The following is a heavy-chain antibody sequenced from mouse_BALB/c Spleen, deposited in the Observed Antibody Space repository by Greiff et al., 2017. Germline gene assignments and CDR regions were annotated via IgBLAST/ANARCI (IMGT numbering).Heavy chain of an antibody. D-gene: IGHD2-2*01. CDR1: GFSLTSYG. V-gene: IGHV2-9*02. J-gene: IGHJ3*01. CDR2: IWAGGST. Sequence: QVQLQESGPGLVAPSQSLSITCTVSGFSLTSYGVHWVRQPPGKGLEWLGVIWAGGSTTYNSPLMSRLSIGKDNSKNQVILKMNSLQTDDTAMYYCARDYGYGGFAYWGQGTLVTVSA. CDR3: ARDYGYGGFAY.